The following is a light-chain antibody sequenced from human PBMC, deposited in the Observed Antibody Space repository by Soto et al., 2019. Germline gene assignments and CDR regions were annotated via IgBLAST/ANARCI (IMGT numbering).Light chain of an antibody. V-gene: IGKV3-11*01. Sequence: EIVLTQSPATLSLSPGERATLSCRASQGVSSYLAWYQQKPGQAPRLVIYDAFHRATGIPARFSGSGSGTDFTLTISSLEPEDSAVYYCQQGADWPPITFGQGTRLEIK. CDR3: QQGADWPPIT. CDR1: QGVSSY. CDR2: DAF. J-gene: IGKJ5*01.